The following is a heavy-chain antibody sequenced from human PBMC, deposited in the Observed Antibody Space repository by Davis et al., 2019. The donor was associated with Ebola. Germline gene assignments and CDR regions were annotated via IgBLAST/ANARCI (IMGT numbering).Heavy chain of an antibody. CDR3: ARVGVDIVATIYYYYYGMDV. Sequence: GGSLRLSCAASGFTVSSNYMSWVRQAPGKGLEWVSVIYRGGSTYYADSVKGRFTISRDNSKNTLYLQMNSLRAEDTAVYYCARVGVDIVATIYYYYYGMDVWGQGTTVTVSS. J-gene: IGHJ6*02. CDR1: GFTVSSNY. D-gene: IGHD5-12*01. V-gene: IGHV3-66*01. CDR2: IYRGGST.